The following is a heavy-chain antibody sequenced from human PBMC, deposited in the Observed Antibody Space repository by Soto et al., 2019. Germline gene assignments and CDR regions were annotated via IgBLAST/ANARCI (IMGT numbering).Heavy chain of an antibody. CDR1: GGSISSYY. CDR2: IYTSGST. D-gene: IGHD6-13*01. V-gene: IGHV4-4*07. CDR3: ARDAAAGTSVWFDP. J-gene: IGHJ5*02. Sequence: QVQLQESGPGLVKPSETLSLTCTVSGGSISSYYWSWIRRPAGKGLEWIGRIYTSGSTNYNPSLKSRVTMSVDTSKNQFSLKLSSVTAADTAVYYCARDAAAGTSVWFDPWGQGTLVTVSS.